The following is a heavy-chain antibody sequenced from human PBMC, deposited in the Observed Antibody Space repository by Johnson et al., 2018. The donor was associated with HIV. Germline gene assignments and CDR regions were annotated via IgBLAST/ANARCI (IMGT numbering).Heavy chain of an antibody. V-gene: IGHV3-30-3*01. CDR3: AKDVGNYWPDAFDI. J-gene: IGHJ3*02. CDR1: GFSFSYYA. CDR2: ISYDGINK. D-gene: IGHD3-22*01. Sequence: QVQLVESGGGVVQPGRSLRLSCAASGFSFSYYAMHWVRQAPGKGLEWVAVISYDGINKYYAQSVKGRFTISRDNSKKTLYLQMNSLRAEDTAWYYCAKDVGNYWPDAFDIWGQGTMVTVSS.